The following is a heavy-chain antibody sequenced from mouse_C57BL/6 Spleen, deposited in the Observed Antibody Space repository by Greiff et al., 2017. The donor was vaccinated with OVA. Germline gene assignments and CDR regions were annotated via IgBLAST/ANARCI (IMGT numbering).Heavy chain of an antibody. V-gene: IGHV1-64*01. CDR3: ARDGSSPVAY. CDR1: GYTFTSYG. Sequence: VQLQQPGAGLVKPGASVKLSCKASGYTFTSYGMHWVKQRPGQGLEWIGMIHPNSGSTNYNEKFKSKATLTVDKSSSTAYMQLSSLTSEDSAVYYCARDGSSPVAYWGQGTLVTVSA. D-gene: IGHD1-1*01. CDR2: IHPNSGST. J-gene: IGHJ3*01.